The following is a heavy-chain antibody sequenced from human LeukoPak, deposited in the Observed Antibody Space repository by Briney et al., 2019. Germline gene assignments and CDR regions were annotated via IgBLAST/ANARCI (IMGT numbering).Heavy chain of an antibody. CDR3: ARGYSSGLHFDY. J-gene: IGHJ4*02. CDR2: IKQDGSEK. D-gene: IGHD6-19*01. V-gene: IGHV3-7*01. CDR1: GFPLSSYW. Sequence: GGSLRLSCVASGFPLSSYWMSWVRQAPGKGLEWVANIKQDGSEKYYVDSVKGRFTISRDNAKNTLYLQMNSLRAEDTAVYYCARGYSSGLHFDYWGQGTLVTVSS.